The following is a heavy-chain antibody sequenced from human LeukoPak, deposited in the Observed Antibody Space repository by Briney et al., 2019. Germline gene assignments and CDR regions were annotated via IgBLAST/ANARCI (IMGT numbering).Heavy chain of an antibody. J-gene: IGHJ4*02. D-gene: IGHD6-13*01. CDR2: INHSGST. CDR1: GGSFSGYY. CDR3: ARGGYSSSWYVPHSFDY. Sequence: SETLSLTCAVYGGSFSGYYWSWIRQPPGKGLEWIGEINHSGSTNYNPSLTSRVTISVDTSTNQSSLGLRSVPAADAAVYYCARGGYSSSWYVPHSFDYWGQGTLVTVSS. V-gene: IGHV4-34*01.